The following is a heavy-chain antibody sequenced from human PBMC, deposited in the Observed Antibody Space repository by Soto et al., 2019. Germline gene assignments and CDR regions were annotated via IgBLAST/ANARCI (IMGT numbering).Heavy chain of an antibody. V-gene: IGHV1-18*01. CDR3: AAPGGHHFGMDV. Sequence: ASVKVSCKSFDNTFTYHGINWVRQAPGQGLEWLGWISGYNANTKEAQKFQDRVSMTADTSTRTAYLEVRSLTSDDTGVYFCAAPGGHHFGMDVWGQGTTVTVSS. D-gene: IGHD2-8*02. J-gene: IGHJ6*02. CDR1: DNTFTYHG. CDR2: ISGYNANT.